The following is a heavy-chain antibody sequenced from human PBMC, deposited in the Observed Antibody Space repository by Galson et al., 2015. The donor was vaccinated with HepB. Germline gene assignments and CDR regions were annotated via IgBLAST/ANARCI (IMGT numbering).Heavy chain of an antibody. CDR3: ARPSSRYYYESSGNPFDY. CDR1: GFTFSSYS. CDR2: ISSSSSTI. J-gene: IGHJ4*02. Sequence: SLRLSCAASGFTFSSYSMNWVRQAPGKGLEWVSYISSSSSTIYYADSVKGRFTISRDNAKNSLYLQMNSLRAEDTAVYYCARPSSRYYYESSGNPFDYWGQGALVTASS. D-gene: IGHD3-22*01. V-gene: IGHV3-48*01.